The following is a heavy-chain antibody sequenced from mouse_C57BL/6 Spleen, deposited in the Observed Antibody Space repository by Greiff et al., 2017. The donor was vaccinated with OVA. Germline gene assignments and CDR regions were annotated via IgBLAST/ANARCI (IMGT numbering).Heavy chain of an antibody. D-gene: IGHD1-1*01. J-gene: IGHJ2*01. CDR2: IYPGDGDT. Sequence: QVQLQQSGPELVKPGASVKISCKASGYAFSSSWMNWVKQRPGKGLEWIGRIYPGDGDTNYNGKFKGKATLTADKSSSTAYMQLSSLTSEDSAVYVCARSGVVDYFDYWGQGTTLTVSS. CDR1: GYAFSSSW. V-gene: IGHV1-82*01. CDR3: ARSGVVDYFDY.